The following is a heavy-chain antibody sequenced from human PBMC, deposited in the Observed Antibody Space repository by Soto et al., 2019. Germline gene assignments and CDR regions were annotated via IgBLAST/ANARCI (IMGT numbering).Heavy chain of an antibody. CDR2: IYYSGTT. CDR1: NGSVSSGTYS. V-gene: IGHV4-30-2*01. CDR3: DRGHYYYGMDV. J-gene: IGHJ6*02. Sequence: SETLSLTCTVSNGSVSSGTYSWSWVRQPPGKGLEWIGYIYYSGTTYYTPSLKSRLTMSMDRANDHFSLNLTSVTAADTAVYFCDRGHYYYGMDVWGQGITVTVSS.